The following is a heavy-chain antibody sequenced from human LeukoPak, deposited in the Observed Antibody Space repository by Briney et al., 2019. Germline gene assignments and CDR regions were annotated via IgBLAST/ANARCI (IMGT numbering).Heavy chain of an antibody. D-gene: IGHD1-26*01. CDR1: GFTFSSYG. Sequence: GGSLRLSCAASGFTFSSYGMSWVRQAPGKGLQWVSVIIGSGSSTYYADSVKGRFTISRDNARNTLYLQMNSLRAEDTAVYYCARGLGKGAFDIWGQGTMVTVSS. CDR3: ARGLGKGAFDI. J-gene: IGHJ3*02. V-gene: IGHV3-23*01. CDR2: IIGSGSST.